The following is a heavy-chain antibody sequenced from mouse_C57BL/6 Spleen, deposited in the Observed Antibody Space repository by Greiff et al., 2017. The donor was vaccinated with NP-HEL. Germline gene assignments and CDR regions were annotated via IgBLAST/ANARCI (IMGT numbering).Heavy chain of an antibody. CDR1: GYTFTSYW. CDR3: ARSSLLLYYFDY. CDR2: IHPNSGST. J-gene: IGHJ2*01. D-gene: IGHD1-2*01. Sequence: VQLQQPGAELVKPGASVKLSCKASGYTFTSYWMHWVKQRPGQGLEWIGMIHPNSGSTNYNEKFKSKATLTVDKSSSTAYMQLSSLTSEDSAVYYCARSSLLLYYFDYWGQGTTLTVSS. V-gene: IGHV1-64*01.